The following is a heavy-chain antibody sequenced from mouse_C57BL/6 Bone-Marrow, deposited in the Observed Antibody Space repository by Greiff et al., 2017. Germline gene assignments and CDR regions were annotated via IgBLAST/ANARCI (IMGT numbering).Heavy chain of an antibody. CDR3: ARGTRFAY. CDR1: GFTFSDYG. V-gene: IGHV5-17*01. Sequence: EVKLMESGGGLVKPGGSLKLSCAASGFTFSDYGMQWVRQAPEKGLEWVAYISSGSSTIYYADTVKGRFTISRDNAKNTLFLQMTSLRSEDTAMYYCARGTRFAYWGQGTLVTVSA. D-gene: IGHD3-3*01. J-gene: IGHJ3*01. CDR2: ISSGSSTI.